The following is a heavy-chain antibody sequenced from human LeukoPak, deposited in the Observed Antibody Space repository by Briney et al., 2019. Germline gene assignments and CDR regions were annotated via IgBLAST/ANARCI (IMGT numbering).Heavy chain of an antibody. Sequence: SETLSLTCTVSGGSISSSSYYWSWIRQPPGKGLEWIGEINHSGSTNYNPSLKSRVTISVDTSKNQFSLKLSSVTAADTAVYYCASVDTAIESFDPWGQGTLVTVSS. D-gene: IGHD5-18*01. CDR1: GGSISSSSYY. CDR3: ASVDTAIESFDP. J-gene: IGHJ5*02. CDR2: INHSGST. V-gene: IGHV4-39*07.